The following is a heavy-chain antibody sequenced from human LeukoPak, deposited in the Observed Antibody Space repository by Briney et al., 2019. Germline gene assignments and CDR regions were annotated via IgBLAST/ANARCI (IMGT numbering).Heavy chain of an antibody. V-gene: IGHV3-7*01. J-gene: IGHJ4*02. CDR2: INQDGSQK. CDR1: GFTFGSCW. CDR3: ARAGSHWHYVY. D-gene: IGHD3-10*01. Sequence: GGSLRLSCAASGFTFGSCWMNWVRQTPGKGLEWVANINQDGSQKFYVDSVKGRFTISRDNANNSLYLQMNSLRAEDTAVYYCARAGSHWHYVYWGQGTVVTVSS.